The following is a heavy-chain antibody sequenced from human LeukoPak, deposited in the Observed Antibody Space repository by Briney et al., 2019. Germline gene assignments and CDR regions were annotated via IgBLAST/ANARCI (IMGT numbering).Heavy chain of an antibody. CDR3: ARDYTYCSGSRCYDRFDY. J-gene: IGHJ4*02. V-gene: IGHV3-48*04. D-gene: IGHD2-15*01. Sequence: LTGGSLRLSCAASGFTFSSHSMNWVRQAPGKGLEWVSYISSSSSTIYYADSVKGRFTISRDTAKNSLYLQMNSLRAEDTAVYYCARDYTYCSGSRCYDRFDYWGQGIRVTVSS. CDR1: GFTFSSHS. CDR2: ISSSSSTI.